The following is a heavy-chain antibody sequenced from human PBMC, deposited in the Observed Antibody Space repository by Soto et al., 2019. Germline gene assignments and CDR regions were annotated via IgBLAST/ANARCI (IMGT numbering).Heavy chain of an antibody. V-gene: IGHV4-34*01. Sequence: QVQLQQWGAGLLKPSETLSLTCAVYGGSFSGYYWSWIRQPPGKGLEWIGEINHSGSTNYNPSLKSRVTISVDTSKNQFSLKLSSVTAADTAVYYCARRLRWAPNWYFDLWGRGTLVTVSS. CDR3: ARRLRWAPNWYFDL. J-gene: IGHJ2*01. CDR2: INHSGST. CDR1: GGSFSGYY. D-gene: IGHD4-17*01.